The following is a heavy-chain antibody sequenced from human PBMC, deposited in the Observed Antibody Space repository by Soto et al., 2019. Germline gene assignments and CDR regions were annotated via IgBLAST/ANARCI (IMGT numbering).Heavy chain of an antibody. Sequence: QVQLVQSGAEVKKPGASVKVSCKASGYTFTSYGISWVRQAPGQGLEWMGWISAYNGNTNYAQKLQGRVTMTTDTSTRTAYMELRSLRSDDTAVYYCARVGWYSGDQDYDYYYGMDVWGQGTTVTVSS. CDR3: ARVGWYSGDQDYDYYYGMDV. J-gene: IGHJ6*02. CDR2: ISAYNGNT. CDR1: GYTFTSYG. V-gene: IGHV1-18*01. D-gene: IGHD1-26*01.